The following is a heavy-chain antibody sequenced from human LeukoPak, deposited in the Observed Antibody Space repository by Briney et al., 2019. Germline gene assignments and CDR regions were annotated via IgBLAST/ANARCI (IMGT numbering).Heavy chain of an antibody. CDR2: IYSGGST. D-gene: IGHD6-6*01. CDR3: ARVGAALDFDY. Sequence: GGSLRLSCAASGFTVSSNYMSWVRQAPGKGLEWVSVIYSGGSTYYADSVKGRFTISRDNSKNTLYLQMNGLRAEDTAVYYCARVGAALDFDYWGQGTLVTVSS. V-gene: IGHV3-53*01. J-gene: IGHJ4*02. CDR1: GFTVSSNY.